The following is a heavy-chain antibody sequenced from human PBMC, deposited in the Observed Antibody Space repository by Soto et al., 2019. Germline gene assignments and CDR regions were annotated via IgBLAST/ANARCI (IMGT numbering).Heavy chain of an antibody. CDR1: GYTLTELS. D-gene: IGHD3-16*02. Sequence: QVQLVQSGAEVKKPGASVKVSCKVSGYTLTELSMHWVRQAPGKGLEWMGGFDPEDGETIYAQKFQGRVTMTEDTSTDTAYMELSSLRSEDTGVYYCATLPAQSKYRNFWFDPWGQGTLVTVSS. CDR2: FDPEDGET. J-gene: IGHJ5*02. V-gene: IGHV1-24*01. CDR3: ATLPAQSKYRNFWFDP.